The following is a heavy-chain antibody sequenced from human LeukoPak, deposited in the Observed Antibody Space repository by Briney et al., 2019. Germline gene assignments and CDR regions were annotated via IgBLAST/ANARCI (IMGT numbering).Heavy chain of an antibody. CDR3: ARDQGRYYYDSSGYYLSVAMDY. V-gene: IGHV1-46*01. CDR2: INPSGGST. D-gene: IGHD3-22*01. Sequence: ASVRVSCMASGYTFTSYYMHWVRQAPGQGLEWMGIINPSGGSTSYAQKFQGRVTMTRDTSTSTVYMELSSLRSEDTAVYYCARDQGRYYYDSSGYYLSVAMDYWGQGTLVTVSS. J-gene: IGHJ4*02. CDR1: GYTFTSYY.